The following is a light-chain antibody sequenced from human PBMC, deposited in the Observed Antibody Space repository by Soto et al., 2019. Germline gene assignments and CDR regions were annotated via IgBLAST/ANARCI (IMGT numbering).Light chain of an antibody. CDR1: QSVTSS. CDR2: DVS. CDR3: QQRKSWPIT. V-gene: IGKV3-11*01. J-gene: IGKJ4*01. Sequence: EIVLTQSPATLSLSPGDRATLSCRASQSVTSSLAWFQQKPGQAPRLLIYDVSRRATAIPARFSGSGSGTDFTLTISDLEPEDFAFYYCQQRKSWPITFGTGTRVEI.